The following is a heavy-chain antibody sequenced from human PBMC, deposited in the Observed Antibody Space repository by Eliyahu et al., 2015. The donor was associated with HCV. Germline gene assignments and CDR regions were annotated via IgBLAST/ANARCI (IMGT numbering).Heavy chain of an antibody. Sequence: QEQLVQSGPEVKKPGASVKVSCKTSGYNFITFYIFWVRQAPGQGLEWMGWINPYNGDTSYAQTFQGRVTLTRDTSSATAFMELSGLTPDDTAFYYCVRVTLRSTHYWGQGTLVAVSS. J-gene: IGHJ4*02. D-gene: IGHD1-14*01. V-gene: IGHV1-2*02. CDR3: VRVTLRSTHY. CDR2: INPYNGDT. CDR1: GYNFITFY.